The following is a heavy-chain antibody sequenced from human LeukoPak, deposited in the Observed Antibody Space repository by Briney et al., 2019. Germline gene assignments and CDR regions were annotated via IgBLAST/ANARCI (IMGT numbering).Heavy chain of an antibody. Sequence: PGGSLRLSCAASGFTFSSYAMSWFRQAPGKGLQWGSAISGNGGSTYYAHSVKGRFTISRDNSKNTLYLQMNSLRAEDTAVYYCAKDPYHYDSSGYYYVDWGQGTLVTVSS. J-gene: IGHJ4*02. CDR2: ISGNGGST. CDR3: AKDPYHYDSSGYYYVD. D-gene: IGHD3-22*01. CDR1: GFTFSSYA. V-gene: IGHV3-23*01.